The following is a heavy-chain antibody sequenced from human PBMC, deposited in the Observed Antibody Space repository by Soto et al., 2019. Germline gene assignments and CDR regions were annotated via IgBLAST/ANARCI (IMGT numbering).Heavy chain of an antibody. Sequence: QVQLVQSGAEVKKPGSSVKVSCKASGGTFSSYAISWVRQAPGQGLEWMGGIIPIFGTANYAQKFQGRVTITADEPTDXAYMELSSLRSEDTAVYYWAKLYYYDSSGYPLQGGWGQGTLVTVSS. J-gene: IGHJ4*02. CDR3: AKLYYYDSSGYPLQGG. CDR2: IIPIFGTA. D-gene: IGHD3-22*01. V-gene: IGHV1-69*12. CDR1: GGTFSSYA.